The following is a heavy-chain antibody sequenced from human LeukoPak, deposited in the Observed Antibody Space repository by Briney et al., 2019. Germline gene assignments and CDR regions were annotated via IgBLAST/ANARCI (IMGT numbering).Heavy chain of an antibody. J-gene: IGHJ4*02. CDR1: GYTFSSYG. V-gene: IGHV1-18*01. CDR2: ISADNGNT. Sequence: GASVKVSCKASGYTFSSYGISWVRQAPGQGLEWMGWISADNGNTNYAQNLQGRVTMTTDTSTSTAYVELRSLRSDDTAVYYCARGAHPGIYSSGDIWGQGALVTVSS. D-gene: IGHD6-19*01. CDR3: ARGAHPGIYSSGDI.